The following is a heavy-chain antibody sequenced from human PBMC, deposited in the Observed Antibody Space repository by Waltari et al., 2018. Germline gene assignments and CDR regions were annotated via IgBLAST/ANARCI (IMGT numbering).Heavy chain of an antibody. CDR2: INHSGST. CDR3: ARGGRWLQSFDY. J-gene: IGHJ4*02. CDR1: GGSFSGYY. V-gene: IGHV4-34*01. Sequence: LTCSVYGGSFSGYYWSWIRQPPGKGLEWIGEINHSGSTNYNPSLKSRVTISVDTSKNQFSLKLSSVTAADTAVYYCARGGRWLQSFDYWGQGTLVTVSS. D-gene: IGHD4-4*01.